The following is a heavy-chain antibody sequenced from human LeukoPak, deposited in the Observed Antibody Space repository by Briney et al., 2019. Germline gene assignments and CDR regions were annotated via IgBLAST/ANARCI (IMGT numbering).Heavy chain of an antibody. V-gene: IGHV1-46*01. CDR1: GYTFTSYG. J-gene: IGHJ4*01. D-gene: IGHD4-17*01. CDR2: INPSGGGT. Sequence: ASVKVSCKASGYTFTSYGISWVRQAPGQGLEWMGVINPSGGGTSYAPKFRDRVTMTRDTSTTTVYLELSSLRSEDTAVYYCARGGVLVTRPSDFWGHGTLVTVSS. CDR3: ARGGVLVTRPSDF.